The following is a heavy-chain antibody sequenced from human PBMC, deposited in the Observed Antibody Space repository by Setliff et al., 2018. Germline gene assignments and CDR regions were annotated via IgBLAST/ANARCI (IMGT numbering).Heavy chain of an antibody. D-gene: IGHD3-3*01. Sequence: ASVKVSCKASGYTLSKYYMHWVRQAPGQGLEWMGNINPSGGLTKYAQKFQGRVTMTSDTSTNTVYLEVSSLRSEDTAVYFCARDRFYNSWSGTSITAPHDAFDIWGQGTMVTVSS. CDR2: INPSGGLT. CDR3: ARDRFYNSWSGTSITAPHDAFDI. CDR1: GYTLSKYY. V-gene: IGHV1-46*03. J-gene: IGHJ3*02.